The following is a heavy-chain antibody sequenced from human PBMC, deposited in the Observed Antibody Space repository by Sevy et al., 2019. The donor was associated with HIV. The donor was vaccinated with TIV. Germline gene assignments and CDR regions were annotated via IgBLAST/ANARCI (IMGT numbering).Heavy chain of an antibody. CDR3: AKSGLVGATMRGAFDI. D-gene: IGHD1-26*01. CDR1: GFTFSSYA. J-gene: IGHJ3*02. V-gene: IGHV3-23*01. Sequence: GGSLRLSCAASGFTFSSYAMSWVRQAPGKGLEWVSAISGRGGSTYYADSVKGRFTISRDNSKNTLYLQMNSLRAEDTAVYYCAKSGLVGATMRGAFDIWGQGTMVTVSS. CDR2: ISGRGGST.